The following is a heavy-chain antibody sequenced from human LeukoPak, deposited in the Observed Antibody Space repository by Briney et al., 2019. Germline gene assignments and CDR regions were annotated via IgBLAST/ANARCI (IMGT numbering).Heavy chain of an antibody. CDR3: AKALDYGDYEYFGY. V-gene: IGHV3-43*02. D-gene: IGHD4-17*01. CDR1: GFTFDDYA. J-gene: IGHJ4*02. Sequence: PGGSLRLSCAASGFTFDDYAMHWVRQAPGKGLEWVSLISGDGGSTYYADSVKGRFTISRDNSKNSLYLQMNSLRTGDTALYYCAKALDYGDYEYFGYWGQGTLVTVSS. CDR2: ISGDGGST.